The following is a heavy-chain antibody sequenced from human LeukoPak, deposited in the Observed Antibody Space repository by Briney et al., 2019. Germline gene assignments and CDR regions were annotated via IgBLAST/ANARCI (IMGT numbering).Heavy chain of an antibody. Sequence: GGSLRLSCAASGFTFNSLALSWVRQAPGKGLEWVSAISGSGGSTYYADSVKGRFTISRDNFKNTLYLQMNSLRAEDTAVYYCAKDPPRQRSSAFDIWGQGTMVTVSS. J-gene: IGHJ3*02. CDR1: GFTFNSLA. V-gene: IGHV3-23*01. D-gene: IGHD6-25*01. CDR3: AKDPPRQRSSAFDI. CDR2: ISGSGGST.